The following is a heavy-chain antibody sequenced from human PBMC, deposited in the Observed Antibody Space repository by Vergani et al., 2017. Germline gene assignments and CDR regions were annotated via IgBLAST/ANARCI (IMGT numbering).Heavy chain of an antibody. CDR2: IRSKANSYAT. V-gene: IGHV3-73*01. D-gene: IGHD1-26*01. CDR3: TSDEWELADY. J-gene: IGHJ4*02. CDR1: GFTFSGSA. Sequence: EVQLLESGGGLVQPGGSLRLSCAASGFTFSGSAMHWVRQASGKGLEWVGRIRSKANSYATAYAASVKGRFTISRDDSKNTAYLQMNSLKTEDTAVYYCTSDEWELADYWGQGTLVTVSS.